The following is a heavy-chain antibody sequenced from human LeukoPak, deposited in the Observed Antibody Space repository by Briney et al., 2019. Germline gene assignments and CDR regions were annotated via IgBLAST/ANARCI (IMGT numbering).Heavy chain of an antibody. V-gene: IGHV1-18*01. J-gene: IGHJ4*02. CDR1: GYTFTSYG. CDR3: ARDDFWSGYSPLKADY. CDR2: ISAYNGNT. D-gene: IGHD3-3*01. Sequence: GASVKVSCKASGYTFTSYGISRVRQAPGQGLEWMGWISAYNGNTNYAQKLQGRVTMTTDTSTSTAYMELRSLRSDDTAVYYCARDDFWSGYSPLKADYWGQGTLVTVSS.